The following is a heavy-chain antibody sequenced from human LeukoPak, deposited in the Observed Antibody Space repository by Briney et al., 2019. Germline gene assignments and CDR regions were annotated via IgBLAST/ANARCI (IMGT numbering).Heavy chain of an antibody. CDR2: IYTSGST. V-gene: IGHV4-4*07. J-gene: IGHJ4*02. D-gene: IGHD3-3*01. CDR3: ARVSIFGVVIGYFDY. CDR1: GGSISSYY. Sequence: SETLSLTCTVSGGSISSYYWSWIRQPAGKGLEWIGRIYTSGSTIYNPSLKSRVTMSVDTSKNQFSLKLSSVTAADTAVYYCARVSIFGVVIGYFDYWGQGTLVTVSS.